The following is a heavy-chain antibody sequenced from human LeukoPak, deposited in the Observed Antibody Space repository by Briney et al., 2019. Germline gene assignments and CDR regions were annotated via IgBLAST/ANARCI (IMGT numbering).Heavy chain of an antibody. D-gene: IGHD3-3*01. J-gene: IGHJ4*02. CDR3: ARARFLDC. CDR2: MNPNSGNT. V-gene: IGHV1-8*01. CDR1: GYIFTNYD. Sequence: GASVKVSCKASGYIFTNYDINWVRQATGQGLEWMGWMNPNSGNTGYPQKFQGRVTMTRNTSISTAYMELSGLRSEDTAVYYCARARFLDCWGQGTLVTVSS.